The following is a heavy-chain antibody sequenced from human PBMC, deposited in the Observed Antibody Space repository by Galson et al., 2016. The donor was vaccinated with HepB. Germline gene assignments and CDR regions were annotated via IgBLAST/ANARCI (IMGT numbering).Heavy chain of an antibody. CDR3: ANVVGCSSVSCYPWKYYDY. Sequence: TLSLTCTVSGGSISSGGYSWSWIRRPPGEGLEWIGYTFHSGSTHYNPSLKSRVTISVDLSENQFSRKLTSVTAADTAVYYCANVVGCSSVSCYPWKYYDYWGQGTLVTVSS. J-gene: IGHJ4*02. V-gene: IGHV4-30-2*01. D-gene: IGHD2-2*01. CDR1: GGSISSGGYS. CDR2: TFHSGST.